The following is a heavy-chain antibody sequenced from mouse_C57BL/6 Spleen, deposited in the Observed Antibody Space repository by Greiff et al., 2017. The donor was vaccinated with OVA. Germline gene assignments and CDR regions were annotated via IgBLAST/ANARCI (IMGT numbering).Heavy chain of an antibody. CDR2: IRSKSNNYAT. Sequence: EVKLVESGGGLVQPKGSLKLSCAASGFSFNTYAMNWVRQAPGKGLEWVARIRSKSNNYATYYADSVKDRFTISRDDSESMLYLQMNNLKTEDTAMYYCVRHVPYDAMDYWGQGTSVTVSS. V-gene: IGHV10-1*01. CDR3: VRHVPYDAMDY. CDR1: GFSFNTYA. J-gene: IGHJ4*01.